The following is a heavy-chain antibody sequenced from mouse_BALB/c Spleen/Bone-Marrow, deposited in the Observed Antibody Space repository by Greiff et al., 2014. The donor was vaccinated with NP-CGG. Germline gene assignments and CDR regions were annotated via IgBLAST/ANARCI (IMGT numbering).Heavy chain of an antibody. J-gene: IGHJ4*01. V-gene: IGHV14-3*02. CDR3: TISGTYEGGAMDY. CDR1: GFKRKEKV. Sequence: EEQLQQSGAEKEKRGAKVKQTSTDSGFKRKEKVRKRGKKRKEKGKEGRGRMEPANGYTKYAPTFQGKATIRTDTSSNTAYLQLSSLTSEDTAVYYCTISGTYEGGAMDYWGQGPSVTVSS. CDR2: MEPANGYT. D-gene: IGHD2-12*01.